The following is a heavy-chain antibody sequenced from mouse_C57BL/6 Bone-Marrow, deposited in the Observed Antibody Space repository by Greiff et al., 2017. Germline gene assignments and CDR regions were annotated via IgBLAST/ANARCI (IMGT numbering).Heavy chain of an antibody. J-gene: IGHJ4*01. Sequence: QVQLKQPGAELVMPGASVKLSCKASGYTFTSYWMHWVKQRPGQGLEWIGELDPSDSYTNYNPKFKGKSTLTVDKSSSTAYMQLSSLTSEDSADDYCERTAYYSNYDAMDYWGQGTSVTVSS. CDR1: GYTFTSYW. V-gene: IGHV1-69*01. CDR3: ERTAYYSNYDAMDY. D-gene: IGHD2-5*01. CDR2: LDPSDSYT.